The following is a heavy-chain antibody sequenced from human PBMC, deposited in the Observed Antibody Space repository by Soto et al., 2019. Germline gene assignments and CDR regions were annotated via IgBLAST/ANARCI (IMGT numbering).Heavy chain of an antibody. V-gene: IGHV3-48*03. CDR3: ASPDYDFLSGYPDSVGYGMAV. J-gene: IGHJ6*02. Sequence: EVQLVESGGGLVQPGGSLRLSCAASGFTFSSYEMNWDRQAPGKGLEWVSYISSSGSTIYYADSVKGRFTISRDNAKNSLYLQMNSLGAEGTAVYYCASPDYDFLSGYPDSVGYGMAVCGQGSTVTVSS. D-gene: IGHD3-3*01. CDR1: GFTFSSYE. CDR2: ISSSGSTI.